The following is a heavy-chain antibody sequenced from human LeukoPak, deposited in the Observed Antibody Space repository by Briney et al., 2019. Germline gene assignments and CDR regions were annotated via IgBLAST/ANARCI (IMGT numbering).Heavy chain of an antibody. CDR3: ARGGTLVRGVAILYGMDV. CDR2: MNSNSGNT. D-gene: IGHD3-10*01. J-gene: IGHJ6*02. V-gene: IGHV1-8*01. Sequence: ASVMVSCRASGYSITSYDINWVRQAAGQGLEWVGWMNSNSGNTGYARKFQGRVTLTRDTSINTAYMEVNSLTSKDTAVYYCARGGTLVRGVAILYGMDVWGQGTTVTVSS. CDR1: GYSITSYD.